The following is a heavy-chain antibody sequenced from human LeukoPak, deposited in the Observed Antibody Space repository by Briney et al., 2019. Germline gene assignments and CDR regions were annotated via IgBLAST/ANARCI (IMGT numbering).Heavy chain of an antibody. CDR2: IYTTGTT. J-gene: IGHJ4*02. Sequence: SETLSLTCTVSGGSISNYYWSWIRQPAGKGLEWIGRIYTTGTTNYNPSLKSRVTMSVDTSKNQFSLKLSSVTAADTAVYYYARSRYYYASGSYAFDYWGQGTLVTVSS. V-gene: IGHV4-4*07. CDR3: ARSRYYYASGSYAFDY. D-gene: IGHD3-10*01. CDR1: GGSISNYY.